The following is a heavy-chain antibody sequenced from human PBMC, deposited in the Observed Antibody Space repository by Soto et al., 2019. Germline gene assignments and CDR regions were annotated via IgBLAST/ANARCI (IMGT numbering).Heavy chain of an antibody. CDR2: ISNDGNRQ. D-gene: IGHD5-18*01. CDR3: ARDIYSYGSVGTPDI. V-gene: IGHV3-30-3*01. J-gene: IGHJ3*02. CDR1: GFSFSSQA. Sequence: QEQLMESGGGVVQPGRSLRLSCVASGFSFSSQAMHWVRQAPGKALEWVAAISNDGNRQLYADSVKDRFTISRDNSRNTLDLQMNNLRTEDTGVYFCARDIYSYGSVGTPDIWGQGTMVTVSS.